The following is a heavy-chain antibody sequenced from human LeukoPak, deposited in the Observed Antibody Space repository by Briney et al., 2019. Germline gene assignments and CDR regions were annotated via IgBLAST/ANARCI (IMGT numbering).Heavy chain of an antibody. Sequence: GGSLRFSCSASGFPFLNYGMAWVRQAPGKGLHFVSAVNAKGDVTFYADSVKGRFTMSRDNSKNTLYLQMNSLRAEDTAVYYCAKEKGDGLPFDYWGQGTLITVSS. CDR2: VNAKGDVT. D-gene: IGHD5-24*01. V-gene: IGHV3-23*01. J-gene: IGHJ4*02. CDR1: GFPFLNYG. CDR3: AKEKGDGLPFDY.